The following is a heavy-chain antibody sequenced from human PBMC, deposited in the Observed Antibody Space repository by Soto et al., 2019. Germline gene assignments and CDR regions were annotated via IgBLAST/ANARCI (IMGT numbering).Heavy chain of an antibody. J-gene: IGHJ4*02. CDR3: AREDVVVPYDY. Sequence: QVQLVESGGGVVQPGRSLRLSCAASGFTFSSYAMHWVRQAPGKGLEWVAVISYDGSNKYYADSVKGRFTISRDNSKNTLYLQMNSLRAEDTAVYYCAREDVVVPYDYWGQGTLVTVSS. D-gene: IGHD2-2*01. CDR1: GFTFSSYA. CDR2: ISYDGSNK. V-gene: IGHV3-30-3*01.